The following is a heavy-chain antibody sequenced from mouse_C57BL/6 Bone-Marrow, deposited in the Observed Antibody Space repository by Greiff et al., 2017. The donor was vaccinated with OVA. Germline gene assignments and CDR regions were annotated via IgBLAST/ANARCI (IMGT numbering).Heavy chain of an antibody. Sequence: VQLQQSGPVLVKPGASVKMSCKASGYTFTDYYMNWVKQSHGKSLEWIGVINPYNGGTSYNQKFKGKATLTVDKSSSTAYMELNSLTSEDSAVYYCARALYYYGSSYPFAYWGQGTLVTVSA. J-gene: IGHJ3*01. CDR1: GYTFTDYY. CDR2: INPYNGGT. D-gene: IGHD1-1*01. CDR3: ARALYYYGSSYPFAY. V-gene: IGHV1-19*01.